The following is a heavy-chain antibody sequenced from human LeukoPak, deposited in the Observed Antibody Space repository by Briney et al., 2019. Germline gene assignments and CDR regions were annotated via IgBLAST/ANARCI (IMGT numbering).Heavy chain of an antibody. D-gene: IGHD5-12*01. CDR1: GFTFDDYA. Sequence: PGGSLRLSCAASGFTFDDYAMHWVRQAPGKGLEWVCLISGDGGDTFYADSVKGRFTITRDNSKKSLYLQMNSLRTEDTAFYYCAKARGYSDFWGRGTLVTVSS. CDR3: AKARGYSDF. CDR2: ISGDGGDT. J-gene: IGHJ4*02. V-gene: IGHV3-43*02.